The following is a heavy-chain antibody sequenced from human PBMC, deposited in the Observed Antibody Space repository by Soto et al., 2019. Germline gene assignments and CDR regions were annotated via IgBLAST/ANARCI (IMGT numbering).Heavy chain of an antibody. D-gene: IGHD3-22*01. CDR3: ARVQSALLLSYPCDY. Sequence: GGSLRLSCAASGFTFSSYAMHRVRQAPGKGLEWVAVISYDGSNKYYADSVKGRFTISRDNSKNTLYLQMNSLRAEDTAVYYCARVQSALLLSYPCDYWGQGTLVTVSS. CDR1: GFTFSSYA. CDR2: ISYDGSNK. J-gene: IGHJ4*02. V-gene: IGHV3-30-3*01.